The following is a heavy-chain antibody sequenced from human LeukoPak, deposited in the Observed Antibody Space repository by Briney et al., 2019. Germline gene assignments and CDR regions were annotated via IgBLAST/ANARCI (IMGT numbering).Heavy chain of an antibody. CDR2: IKQEGSEK. Sequence: GGSLRLSCAASGFTFSAYWMSWVRQAPGKGLEWVANIKQEGSEKFYVDSVKGRFTISRDNAKNSLYLHMSSLRAEDTAVYYCARDRGYDTLTGYPYYIDYWGQGTLVTVSS. V-gene: IGHV3-7*01. CDR3: ARDRGYDTLTGYPYYIDY. J-gene: IGHJ4*02. CDR1: GFTFSAYW. D-gene: IGHD3-9*01.